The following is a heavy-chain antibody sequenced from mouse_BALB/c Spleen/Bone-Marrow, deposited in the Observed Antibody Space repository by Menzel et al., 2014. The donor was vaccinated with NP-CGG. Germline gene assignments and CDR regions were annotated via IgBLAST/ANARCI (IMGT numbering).Heavy chain of an antibody. V-gene: IGHV5-4*02. CDR3: SFLCSTASFYWYFDV. CDR2: GSDDGSYT. Sequence: EVQRVAFWAGWVQPGFSLKRSFACSGFFVRVYYMYMCSCTLAKSLEWCAAGSDDGSYTYYPDSVKGRFTISRDNAKNNLYLQMSSLLSEDTAMYYLSFLCSTASFYWYFDVWGAGTTITVSS. J-gene: IGHJ1*01. CDR1: GFFVRVYY. D-gene: IGHD1-2*01.